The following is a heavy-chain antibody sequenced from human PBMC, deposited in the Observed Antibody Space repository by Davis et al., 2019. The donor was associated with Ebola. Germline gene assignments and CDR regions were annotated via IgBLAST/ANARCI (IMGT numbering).Heavy chain of an antibody. CDR3: ARAEAIVATMSY. J-gene: IGHJ4*02. CDR2: IWYDGSNK. CDR1: GFTFSSYG. D-gene: IGHD5-12*01. Sequence: PGGSLRLSCAASGFTFSSYGMHWVRQAPGKGLEWVAVIWYDGSNKYYADSVKGRFTISRDNSKNTLYLQMNSLRAEDTAVYYCARAEAIVATMSYWGQGTLVTVSS. V-gene: IGHV3-33*01.